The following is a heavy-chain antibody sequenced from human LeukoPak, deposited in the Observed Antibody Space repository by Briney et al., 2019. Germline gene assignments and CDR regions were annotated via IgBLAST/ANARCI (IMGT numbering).Heavy chain of an antibody. D-gene: IGHD6-13*01. Sequence: GGSLRLSCAASGFTFDDYAIYWVRQGPGKGLEWVSLISGDGGSIYYADSVKGRFTISRDNSKNSLYLQMNSLRTEDTALYYCTKEDYSSSWYALDYWGQGTLVTVSS. V-gene: IGHV3-43*02. CDR2: ISGDGGSI. J-gene: IGHJ4*02. CDR3: TKEDYSSSWYALDY. CDR1: GFTFDDYA.